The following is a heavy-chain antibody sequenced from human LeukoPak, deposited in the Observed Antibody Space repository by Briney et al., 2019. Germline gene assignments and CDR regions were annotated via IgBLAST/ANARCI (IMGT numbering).Heavy chain of an antibody. Sequence: GGSLRLSCAASGFTFSEYYMAWVRQAPGKGLEWISSIGGSGSPIYYADSVKGRFTISRDNAKNSLYLQMNSLRAEDTAVYYCARGAGRPQLDYWGQGTLVTVSS. CDR2: IGGSGSPI. V-gene: IGHV3-11*04. D-gene: IGHD2-2*01. CDR1: GFTFSEYY. J-gene: IGHJ4*02. CDR3: ARGAGRPQLDY.